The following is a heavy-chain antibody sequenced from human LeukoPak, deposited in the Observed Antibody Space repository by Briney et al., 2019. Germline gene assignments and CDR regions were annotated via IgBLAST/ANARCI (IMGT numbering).Heavy chain of an antibody. J-gene: IGHJ4*02. CDR3: ARDPDGDYDFDY. CDR1: GFSFSDYG. V-gene: IGHV3-48*01. CDR2: INSNGAVI. Sequence: GGSLRLSCAASGFSFSDYGMNWVRRAPGKGLEWLSHINSNGAVISYADSVKGRFTISRDSAKSSLYLQMNSLKIEDTAIYFCARDPDGDYDFDYWGQGTLVTVSS. D-gene: IGHD4-17*01.